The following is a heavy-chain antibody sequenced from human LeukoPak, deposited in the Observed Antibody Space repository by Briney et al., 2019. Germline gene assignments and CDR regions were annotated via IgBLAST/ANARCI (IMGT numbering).Heavy chain of an antibody. J-gene: IGHJ4*02. CDR1: GYSFTSYW. Sequence: GEPLKISCKGPGYSFTSYWIGWVRQMPGKGLEWMGIIYPGDSDTRYSPSFQGQVTISADKSISTAYLQWSSLKASDTAMYYCASLNSSGYYSIDYWGQGTLVTVSS. CDR2: IYPGDSDT. V-gene: IGHV5-51*01. D-gene: IGHD3-22*01. CDR3: ASLNSSGYYSIDY.